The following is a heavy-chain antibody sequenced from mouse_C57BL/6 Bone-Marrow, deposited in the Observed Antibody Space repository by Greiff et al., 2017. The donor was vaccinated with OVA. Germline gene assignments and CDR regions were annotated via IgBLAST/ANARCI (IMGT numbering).Heavy chain of an antibody. V-gene: IGHV1-15*01. CDR3: ARSVTGTLAY. Sequence: QVQLQQSGAELVRPGASVTLSCKASGYTFTDYEMHWVKQTPVHGLEWIGAIDPETGGTAYNQKFKGKAILTADKSSSTAYMELRSLTSEDSAVYFCARSVTGTLAYWGQGTLVTVSA. J-gene: IGHJ3*01. D-gene: IGHD4-1*01. CDR1: GYTFTDYE. CDR2: IDPETGGT.